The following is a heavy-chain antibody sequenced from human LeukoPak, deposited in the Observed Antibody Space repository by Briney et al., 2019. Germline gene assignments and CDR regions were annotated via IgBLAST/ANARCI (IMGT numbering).Heavy chain of an antibody. V-gene: IGHV4-59*11. D-gene: IGHD1-14*01. CDR1: GGSISSHY. J-gene: IGHJ4*02. CDR2: IYYSGST. CDR3: ARARPMRSPEQRGYYFDY. Sequence: PSETLSLTCTVSGGSISSHYWSWLRQPPGKGLEWIGYIYYSGSTNYNPSLKSRVTISLDTSKNQFSLKLSSVTAADTAVYYCARARPMRSPEQRGYYFDYWGQGSLVTVSS.